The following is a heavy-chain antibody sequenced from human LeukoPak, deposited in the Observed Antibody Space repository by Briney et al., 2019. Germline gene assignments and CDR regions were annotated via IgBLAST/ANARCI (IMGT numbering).Heavy chain of an antibody. CDR1: GFTFSSSW. Sequence: TGGSLRLSCVASGFTFSSSWMTWVRQAPGKVLEWVANIKQDGRETYYVDSVQGRFTISRDNAKNSLYLQMNSLRAEDTAVYYCARYIAVAGTWLDPWGQGTLVTVSS. V-gene: IGHV3-7*01. CDR3: ARYIAVAGTWLDP. J-gene: IGHJ5*02. D-gene: IGHD6-19*01. CDR2: IKQDGRET.